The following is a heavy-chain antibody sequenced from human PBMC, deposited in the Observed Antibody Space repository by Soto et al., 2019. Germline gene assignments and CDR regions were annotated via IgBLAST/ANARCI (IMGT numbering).Heavy chain of an antibody. J-gene: IGHJ4*02. Sequence: SETLSLTCTVSGGSISSGDYYWSWIRQPPGKGLEWIGYIYYSGSTYYNPSLKSRVTISVDTSKNQFSLKLSSVTAADTAVYYCARGFGVVTYYFDYWGQGTLVTVSS. CDR2: IYYSGST. V-gene: IGHV4-30-4*01. CDR1: GGSISSGDYY. CDR3: ARGFGVVTYYFDY. D-gene: IGHD3-3*01.